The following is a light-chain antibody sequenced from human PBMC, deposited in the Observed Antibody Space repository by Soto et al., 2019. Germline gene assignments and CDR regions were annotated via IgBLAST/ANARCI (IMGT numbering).Light chain of an antibody. CDR3: QSYDSTLDARYV. CDR2: DVS. CDR1: SSDVGGYNY. Sequence: QSVLTQPRSVSGSPGQSVTISCTGTSSDVGGYNYVSWYQQHPGKAPKLMIYDVSKRPSGVPDRFSGSKSGNTASLTISGLQAEDEADYYCQSYDSTLDARYVFGTGTKLTVL. V-gene: IGLV2-11*01. J-gene: IGLJ1*01.